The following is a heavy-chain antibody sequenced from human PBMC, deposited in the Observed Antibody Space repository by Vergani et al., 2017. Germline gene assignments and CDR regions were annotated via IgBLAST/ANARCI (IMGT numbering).Heavy chain of an antibody. CDR3: ARIRSGLYYYGSGSPGGMDV. D-gene: IGHD3-10*01. J-gene: IGHJ6*02. V-gene: IGHV2-70*01. Sequence: QVTLRESGPALVKPTQTLTLTCTFSGFSLSTSGMCVSWIRQPPGKALEWLALIDWDDDKYYSTSLKTRLTISKDTSKNQVVLTMTNMDPVDTATDYCARIRSGLYYYGSGSPGGMDVWGQGTTVTVS. CDR2: IDWDDDK. CDR1: GFSLSTSGMC.